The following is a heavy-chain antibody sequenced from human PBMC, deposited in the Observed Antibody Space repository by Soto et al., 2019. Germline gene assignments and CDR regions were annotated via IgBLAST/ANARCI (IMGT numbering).Heavy chain of an antibody. CDR3: AQYFPGTTSFDS. CDR2: SRDKGNSYST. V-gene: IGHV3-72*01. J-gene: IGHJ4*02. D-gene: IGHD1-7*01. Sequence: VLLVESGGALVQPGGSLRLSCTGSGFTFNDFYIDCVRQAPGKGLEWVGRSRDKGNSYSTDYAASVKGIFSVSRDSSKISLYMQMNNLKADDTALYFCAQYFPGTTSFDSWGQGTLVTVSS. CDR1: GFTFNDFY.